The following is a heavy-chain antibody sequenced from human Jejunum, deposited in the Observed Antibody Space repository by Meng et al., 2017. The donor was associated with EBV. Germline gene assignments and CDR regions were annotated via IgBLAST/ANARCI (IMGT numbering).Heavy chain of an antibody. CDR1: GFTFSDAW. Sequence: EVQLVESGGGLVEPGGSLRVSCTASGFTFSDAWMNWVRQTPGKGLEWVARIKTFNHGGTTDYAAPVKGRFTISRDDSKNTLSLQVNSLKTDDTAIYYCTTGVFEDYWGRGTLVTVSS. D-gene: IGHD6-13*01. V-gene: IGHV3-15*01. CDR2: IKTFNHGGTT. J-gene: IGHJ4*02. CDR3: TTGVFEDY.